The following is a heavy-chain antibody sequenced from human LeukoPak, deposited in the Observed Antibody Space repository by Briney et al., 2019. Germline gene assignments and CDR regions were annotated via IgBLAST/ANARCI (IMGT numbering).Heavy chain of an antibody. CDR1: GGSISSYY. J-gene: IGHJ4*01. Sequence: SETLSLTCTVSGGSISSYYWSWIRQPPGKGLEWIGYIYYSGSTNYNPSLKSRVTISVDTSKNQFSLKLSSVTAADTAVYYCARHTRYGDYVDYWGQEPWSPSPQ. V-gene: IGHV4-59*08. CDR2: IYYSGST. CDR3: ARHTRYGDYVDY. D-gene: IGHD4-17*01.